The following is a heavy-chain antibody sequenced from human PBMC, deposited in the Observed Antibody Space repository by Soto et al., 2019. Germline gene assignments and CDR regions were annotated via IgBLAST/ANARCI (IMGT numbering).Heavy chain of an antibody. CDR3: TRDVDFGEEDV. V-gene: IGHV4-59*01. CDR1: GGSIRTYY. CDR2: VYYTGTT. J-gene: IGHJ6*02. D-gene: IGHD4-17*01. Sequence: SETLSLTCTVSGGSIRTYYWNWLRQPPGKGLEWIGFVYYTGTTNYNPSLKSRVTISLDTSKNQFSLKLSSVTVADTAVYFCTRDVDFGEEDVWGQGTTVTAP.